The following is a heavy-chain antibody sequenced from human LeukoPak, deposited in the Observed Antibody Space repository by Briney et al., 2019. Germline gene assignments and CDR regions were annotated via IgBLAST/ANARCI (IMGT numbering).Heavy chain of an antibody. CDR3: ARVVFKWSPLAYSSSFYYFDY. CDR2: ISAYNGNT. CDR1: GYTFTSYG. D-gene: IGHD6-13*01. J-gene: IGHJ4*02. Sequence: ASVKVSCKASGYTFTSYGISWVRQAPGQGFEWMGWISAYNGNTNYAQKLQGRVTMTTDTSTSTAYMELRSLRSDDTAVYYCARVVFKWSPLAYSSSFYYFDYWGQGTLVTVSS. V-gene: IGHV1-18*01.